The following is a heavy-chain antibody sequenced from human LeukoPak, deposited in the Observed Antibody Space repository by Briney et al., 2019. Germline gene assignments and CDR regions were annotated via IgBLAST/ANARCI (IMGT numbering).Heavy chain of an antibody. CDR3: GREYYYGSGPFYGMDV. J-gene: IGHJ6*02. V-gene: IGHV3-33*01. D-gene: IGHD3-10*01. CDR2: IWYDGSNK. Sequence: PGRSLRLSCAASGFTFSSFAMHWVRQAPGKGLEWVAVIWYDGSNKYYADSVKGRFTISRDNSRDTLYLQMNSLRAEDTAVYYCGREYYYGSGPFYGMDVWGQGTTVTVSS. CDR1: GFTFSSFA.